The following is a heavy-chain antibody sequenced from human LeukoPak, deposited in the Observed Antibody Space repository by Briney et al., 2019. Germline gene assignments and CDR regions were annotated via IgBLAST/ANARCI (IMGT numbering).Heavy chain of an antibody. CDR2: ISGSGGST. CDR1: GFTFSNYA. V-gene: IGHV3-23*01. CDR3: AKEGGYSYGNQFDY. Sequence: GGSLRLSCAASGFTFSNYAMNWVRQAPGKGLEWISVISGSGGSTYYADSVKGRFTISRDNAKNTLYLQMNSLRAEDTAVYYCAKEGGYSYGNQFDYWGQGTLVTVSS. J-gene: IGHJ4*02. D-gene: IGHD5-18*01.